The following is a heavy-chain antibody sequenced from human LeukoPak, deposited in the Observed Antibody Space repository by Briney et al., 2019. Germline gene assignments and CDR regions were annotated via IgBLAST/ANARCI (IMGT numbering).Heavy chain of an antibody. J-gene: IGHJ3*02. Sequence: ASVKVSCKASGYTFTGYYMHWVRQAPGQGLEWMGWINPNSGGTNYAQKFQGRVTMTRDTSISTAYMELSRLRSDDTAVYYCAXXYGGKGEVDAFDIWGQGTMVTVSS. D-gene: IGHD4-23*01. V-gene: IGHV1-2*02. CDR3: AXXYGGKGEVDAFDI. CDR1: GYTFTGYY. CDR2: INPNSGGT.